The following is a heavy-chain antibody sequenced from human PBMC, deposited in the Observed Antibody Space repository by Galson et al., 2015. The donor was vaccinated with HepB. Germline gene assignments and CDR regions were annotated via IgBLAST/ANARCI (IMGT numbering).Heavy chain of an antibody. J-gene: IGHJ1*01. Sequence: PALVKPTQTLMLTCTFSGFSPSTSGVGVGWIRQPPGKALEWLALIYWNDDKRYSPSLNSRLTITKDTSRNQVVLTMTNADPVDTATYYCAHTYSSFWYVGYFQHWGQGTLFTVSS. CDR3: AHTYSSFWYVGYFQH. V-gene: IGHV2-5*01. D-gene: IGHD6-19*01. CDR2: IYWNDDK. CDR1: GFSPSTSGVG.